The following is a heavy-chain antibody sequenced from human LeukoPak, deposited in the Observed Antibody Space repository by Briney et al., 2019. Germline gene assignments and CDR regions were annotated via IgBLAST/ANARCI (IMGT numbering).Heavy chain of an antibody. D-gene: IGHD3-22*01. J-gene: IGHJ6*03. Sequence: SETLSLTCAVYGGSFSGFYWTWIRQPPGMGLERIGEISHSGDANYSPSLRSRVTISVDTSKNQFSLRLNSVTAADTALYYCARGLDYHDSSGHYPAYMDVWGKGTTVTVSS. CDR2: ISHSGDA. V-gene: IGHV4-34*01. CDR1: GGSFSGFY. CDR3: ARGLDYHDSSGHYPAYMDV.